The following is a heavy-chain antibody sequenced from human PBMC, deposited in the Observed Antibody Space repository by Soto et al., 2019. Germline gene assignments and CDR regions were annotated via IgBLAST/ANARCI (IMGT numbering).Heavy chain of an antibody. CDR3: AKAPGDWYFDL. CDR1: GFTFSSYA. D-gene: IGHD3-10*01. CDR2: ISGSGGST. V-gene: IGHV3-23*01. J-gene: IGHJ2*01. Sequence: EVQLLESGGGLVQPGGSLSLSCAASGFTFSSYAMLWVRQAPGKGLEWVAAISGSGGSTYYADSVKGRFTISSDNPKNTPYLQMNSLRAEDTAVYYCAKAPGDWYFDLWGRGTLVTVYS.